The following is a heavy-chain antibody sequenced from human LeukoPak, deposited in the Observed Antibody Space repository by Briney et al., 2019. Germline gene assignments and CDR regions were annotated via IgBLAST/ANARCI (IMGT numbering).Heavy chain of an antibody. CDR2: IYHSGTT. CDR1: GYSITSSRW. V-gene: IGHV4-28*01. J-gene: IGHJ4*02. Sequence: TSDTLSLTCAVSGYSITSSRWWGWIPQPPGKGLEWIGYIYHSGTTYYNPSLQSRVTLSVDTSKNQFSLKLSSGTAVETAVYYCARKEDVYYFFDFWGQGTLVTVSS. CDR3: ARKEDVYYFFDF. D-gene: IGHD3-10*01.